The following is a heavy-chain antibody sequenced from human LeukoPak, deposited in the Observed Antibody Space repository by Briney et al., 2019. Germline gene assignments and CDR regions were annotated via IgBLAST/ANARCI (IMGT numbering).Heavy chain of an antibody. CDR3: IRYFDSQTGHSIFDY. J-gene: IGHJ4*02. CDR2: ISYDGSNK. CDR1: GFTFSSYG. Sequence: GGSLRLSCAASGFTFSSYGMHWVRQAPGKGLEWVAVISYDGSNKYYADSVKGRFTISRDNSKNTLYLQMNSLRAEDTAVYYCIRYFDSQTGHSIFDYWGQGTLVTVSS. V-gene: IGHV3-30*03. D-gene: IGHD3-9*01.